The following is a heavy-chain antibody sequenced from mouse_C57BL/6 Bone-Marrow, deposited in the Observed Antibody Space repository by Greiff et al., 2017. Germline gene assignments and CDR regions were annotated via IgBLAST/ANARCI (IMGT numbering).Heavy chain of an antibody. V-gene: IGHV1-63*01. J-gene: IGHJ4*01. CDR3: ARSYYGSSGAMDY. D-gene: IGHD1-1*01. CDR2: IYPGGGYT. Sequence: QVQLQHSGAELVRPGTSVKMSCKASGYTFTNYWIGWAKQRPGHGLEWIGDIYPGGGYTNYNEKFKGKATLTADKSSSTAYMQFSSLTSEDSAIYYCARSYYGSSGAMDYWGQGTSVTVAS. CDR1: GYTFTNYW.